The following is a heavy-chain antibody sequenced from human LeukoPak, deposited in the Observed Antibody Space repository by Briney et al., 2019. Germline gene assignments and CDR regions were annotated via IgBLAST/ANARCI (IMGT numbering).Heavy chain of an antibody. D-gene: IGHD2-2*01. Sequence: SETLSLTCTVSGGSISSYYWSWIRQPPGKGLERIGEINHSGSTNYNPSLKSRVTISVDTSKNQFSLKLSSVTAADTAVYYCARGTVVVPAARYYFDYWGQGTLVTVSS. CDR1: GGSISSYY. V-gene: IGHV4-34*01. CDR3: ARGTVVVPAARYYFDY. CDR2: INHSGST. J-gene: IGHJ4*02.